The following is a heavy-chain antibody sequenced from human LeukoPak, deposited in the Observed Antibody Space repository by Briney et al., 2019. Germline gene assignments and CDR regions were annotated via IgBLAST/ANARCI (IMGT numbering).Heavy chain of an antibody. CDR2: ISAXNGNT. D-gene: IGHD3-3*01. V-gene: IGHV1-18*01. Sequence: AXXXXXXXMXXISAXNGNTNYAQKLQGRVTMTTDTSTSTAYMELRSLRSDDTAVYYCARVSASLYYDFWSGYRQFFDYWGQGTLVTVSS. CDR3: ARVSASLYYDFWSGYRQFFDY. J-gene: IGHJ4*02.